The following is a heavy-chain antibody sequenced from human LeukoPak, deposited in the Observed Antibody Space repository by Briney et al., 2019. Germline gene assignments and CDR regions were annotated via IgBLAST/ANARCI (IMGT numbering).Heavy chain of an antibody. V-gene: IGHV4-4*07. CDR3: AKAFRYCSSTSCYSYFDY. D-gene: IGHD2-2*02. J-gene: IGHJ4*02. CDR2: IYATGST. CDR1: DGSISSYY. Sequence: SETLSLTCTVSDGSISSYYWSWIRQPAGKGLEWIGRIYATGSTNYNPSLKSRVTISVDTSRNQFSMPLSSMTAADTAVYYCAKAFRYCSSTSCYSYFDYWGQGTLVTVSS.